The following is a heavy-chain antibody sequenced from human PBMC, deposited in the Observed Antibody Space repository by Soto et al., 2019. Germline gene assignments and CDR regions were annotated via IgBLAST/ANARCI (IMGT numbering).Heavy chain of an antibody. CDR1: GFAFGPYW. J-gene: IGHJ4*02. D-gene: IGHD3-22*01. Sequence: EVRLVESGGGLVQPGGSLRLSCTASGFAFGPYWMSWVRQAPGKGLEWVATIRQDGSEKYYVDSVKGRFTISRDNARSSLHLQINSVRAEDAAVYYCVRDGVITVVPSIYFFDSWGQGTLVTVS. CDR3: VRDGVITVVPSIYFFDS. V-gene: IGHV3-7*01. CDR2: IRQDGSEK.